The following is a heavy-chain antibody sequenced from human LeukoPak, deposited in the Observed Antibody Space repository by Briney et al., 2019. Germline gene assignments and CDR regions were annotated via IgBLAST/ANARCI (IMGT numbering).Heavy chain of an antibody. CDR1: GYSISSGYY. Sequence: PSETLSLTCTVSGYSISSGYYWGWIRQPPGKGLEWIGEINHSGSTNYNPSLKSRVTISVDTSKNQFSLKLSSVTAADTAVYYCARDGAVVGATWFRPASSYFDYWGQGTLVTVSS. V-gene: IGHV4-38-2*02. J-gene: IGHJ4*02. D-gene: IGHD1-26*01. CDR3: ARDGAVVGATWFRPASSYFDY. CDR2: INHSGST.